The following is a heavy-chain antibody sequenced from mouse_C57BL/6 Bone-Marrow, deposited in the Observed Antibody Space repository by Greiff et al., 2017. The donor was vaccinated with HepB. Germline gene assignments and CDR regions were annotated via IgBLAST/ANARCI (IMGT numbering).Heavy chain of an antibody. D-gene: IGHD3-3*01. CDR2: IYPSDSET. J-gene: IGHJ4*01. CDR1: GYTFTSYW. Sequence: VQLQQPGAELVRPGSSVKLSCKASGYTFTSYWMDWVKQRPGQGLEWIGNIYPSDSETHYNQKFKDKATLTVDKSSSTAYMQLSSLTSEDSAVYYCARSRALRAMDYWGQGTSVTVSS. V-gene: IGHV1-61*01. CDR3: ARSRALRAMDY.